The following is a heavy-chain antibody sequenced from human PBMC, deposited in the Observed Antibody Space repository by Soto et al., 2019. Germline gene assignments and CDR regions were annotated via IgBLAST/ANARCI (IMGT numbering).Heavy chain of an antibody. V-gene: IGHV3-23*01. Sequence: GGSLRLSCAASGFTFSSYAMSWVRQAPGKGLEWVSGISGSGGSTYYADSVKGRFTISRDNSKNTLYLQMNSLRAEDTAVYYCAKGEIYCSSTSCKWRNYYYYYMDVWGKGTTVTVSS. CDR2: ISGSGGST. J-gene: IGHJ6*03. CDR1: GFTFSSYA. CDR3: AKGEIYCSSTSCKWRNYYYYYMDV. D-gene: IGHD2-2*01.